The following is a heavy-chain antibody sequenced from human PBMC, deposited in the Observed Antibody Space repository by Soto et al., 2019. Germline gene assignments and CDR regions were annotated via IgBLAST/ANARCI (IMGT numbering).Heavy chain of an antibody. CDR2: ISGSGGST. V-gene: IGHV3-23*01. CDR1: GFTFSSYA. J-gene: IGHJ4*02. CDR3: AKVVQAYYFDY. Sequence: XESLRLSCAASGFTFSSYAMSWVRQAPGKGLEWVSAISGSGGSTYYADSVKGRFTISRDNSKNTLYLQMNGLRAEDTAVYYCAKVVQAYYFDYWGQGTLVTVSS.